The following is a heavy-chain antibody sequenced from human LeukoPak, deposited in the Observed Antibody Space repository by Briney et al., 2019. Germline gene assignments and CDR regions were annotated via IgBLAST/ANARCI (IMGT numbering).Heavy chain of an antibody. CDR1: GDSVTSTTYY. D-gene: IGHD2-15*01. CDR3: ARRRVAATAGWFDP. J-gene: IGHJ5*02. V-gene: IGHV4-39*01. Sequence: SETLSLTCTVSGDSVTSTTYYWGWVRRPPGKGLEWVGIVHYNGATYYDPSLKSRVTMSIDTSENQFSLKVTSVTAADTAVYYCARRRVAATAGWFDPRGQGTLVTVSS. CDR2: VHYNGAT.